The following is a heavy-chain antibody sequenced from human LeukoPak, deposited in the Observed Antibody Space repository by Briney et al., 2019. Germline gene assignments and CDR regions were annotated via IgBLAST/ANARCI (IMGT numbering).Heavy chain of an antibody. J-gene: IGHJ4*02. CDR1: SGSISSFY. V-gene: IGHV4-59*01. CDR3: ARGSRYYDLLTGYYNSPYYFTT. D-gene: IGHD3-9*01. CDR2: IYDTGST. Sequence: SETLSLTCTVSSGSISSFYWSWIRQPPGKGLEWIGYIYDTGSTDYNPSLKSRVTISVDTSKNQFSLKLSSVIAADTAVYYCARGSRYYDLLTGYYNSPYYFTTGAREPWSPSPQ.